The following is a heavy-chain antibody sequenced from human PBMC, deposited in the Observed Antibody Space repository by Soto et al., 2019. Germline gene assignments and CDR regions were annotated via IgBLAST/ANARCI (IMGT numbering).Heavy chain of an antibody. D-gene: IGHD4-4*01. J-gene: IGHJ4*02. CDR2: IYHSGST. Sequence: SETLSLTCAVPSGSISSSNWWSWVRQPPGKGLEWIGEIYHSGSTNYNPSLKSRVTISVDKSKNQFSLKLSSVTAADTAVYYCARFDDYSNMGFDYWGQGTLVTVSS. CDR1: SGSISSSNW. V-gene: IGHV4-4*02. CDR3: ARFDDYSNMGFDY.